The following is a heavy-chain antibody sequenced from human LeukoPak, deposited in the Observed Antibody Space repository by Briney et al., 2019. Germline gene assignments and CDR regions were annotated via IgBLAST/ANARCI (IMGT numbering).Heavy chain of an antibody. Sequence: SVKVSCKASGGTFSSYAISWVRQAPGQGLEWMGRIIPIFCTANYAQKFQGRVTITTDESTSTAYMELSSLRSEDTAVYYCAVVVVAATVDYWGQGTLVTVSS. V-gene: IGHV1-69*05. CDR3: AVVVVAATVDY. CDR2: IIPIFCTA. D-gene: IGHD2-15*01. CDR1: GGTFSSYA. J-gene: IGHJ4*02.